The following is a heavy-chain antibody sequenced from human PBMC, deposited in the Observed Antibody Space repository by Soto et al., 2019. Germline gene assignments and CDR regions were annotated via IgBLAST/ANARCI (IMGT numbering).Heavy chain of an antibody. Sequence: QITLKESGPTLVKPTQTLTLTCTFSGFSLSTTGVGVGWIRQPPGKALEWLALIYWDDDKRYSPSLKSRLTSTTDTSKHQVVLTMTNMDPVDTATYYCAHRRRPSYFDSWGQGTLVTVSS. V-gene: IGHV2-5*02. CDR2: IYWDDDK. CDR1: GFSLSTTGVG. CDR3: AHRRRPSYFDS. J-gene: IGHJ4*02.